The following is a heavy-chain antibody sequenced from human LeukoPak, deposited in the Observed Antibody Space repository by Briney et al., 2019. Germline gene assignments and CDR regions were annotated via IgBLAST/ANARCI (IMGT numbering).Heavy chain of an antibody. V-gene: IGHV4-39*07. CDR1: RGSISSNGYY. CDR3: ARVAYSSSWYDGYYFDY. J-gene: IGHJ4*02. Sequence: PSETLSLTCTVSRGSISSNGYYWGWIRQPPGKGLEWIGSFYYTGSTFYSPSLKSRATISVDTSKNQFSLKLSSVTAADTAVYYCARVAYSSSWYDGYYFDYWGQGTLVTVSS. D-gene: IGHD6-13*01. CDR2: FYYTGST.